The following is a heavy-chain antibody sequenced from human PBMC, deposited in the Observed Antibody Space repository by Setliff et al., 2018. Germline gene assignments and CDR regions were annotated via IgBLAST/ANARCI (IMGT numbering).Heavy chain of an antibody. CDR2: ITSSGTTT. CDR3: ARAHRYYSDTSGYFYDQGRSAFDV. V-gene: IGHV3-11*01. D-gene: IGHD3-22*01. CDR1: GFTFSDYY. Sequence: PGGSLRLSCAASGFTFSDYYMSWIRQAPGKGLEWVSYITSSGTTTFYTDSVKGRFAISRDNARNSLYLQMNSLRVEDTALYYCARAHRYYSDTSGYFYDQGRSAFDVWGQGTMVTVSS. J-gene: IGHJ3*01.